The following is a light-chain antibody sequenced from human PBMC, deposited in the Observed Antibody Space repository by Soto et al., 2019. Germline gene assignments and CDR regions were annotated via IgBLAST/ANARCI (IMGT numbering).Light chain of an antibody. CDR3: SSYTSSSTVV. Sequence: QSALTQPASVSGSPGQSITISCTGTSSDVGGYNSVSWYQHHPGKAPKLMIYDVSNRHSGVSNRFSGSKSVNTASLTISGLQAEDEADYYCSSYTSSSTVVFGGGTKVTVL. CDR1: SSDVGGYNS. J-gene: IGLJ2*01. CDR2: DVS. V-gene: IGLV2-14*03.